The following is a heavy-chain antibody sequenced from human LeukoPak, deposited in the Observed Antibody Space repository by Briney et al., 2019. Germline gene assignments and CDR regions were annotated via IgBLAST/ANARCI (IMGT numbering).Heavy chain of an antibody. CDR3: ARGVPAALDY. CDR2: ISSNGGST. D-gene: IGHD2-2*01. V-gene: IGHV3-64*01. J-gene: IGHJ4*02. Sequence: GVSLRLSYAASGFTFSSYAMHWVRQARGKGLEYVSAISSNGGSTYYANSVKGRFTISRDNSKNTLYLQMGSLRAEDMAVYYCARGVPAALDYWGQGTLVTVSS. CDR1: GFTFSSYA.